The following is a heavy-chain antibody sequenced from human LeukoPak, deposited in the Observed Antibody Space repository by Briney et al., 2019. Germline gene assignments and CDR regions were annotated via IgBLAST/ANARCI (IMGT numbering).Heavy chain of an antibody. CDR1: GFTFSSFA. J-gene: IGHJ4*02. V-gene: IGHV3-64D*09. CDR3: VNGPLSSLFDY. Sequence: PGGSLRLSCSASGFTFSSFAMHWVRQAPGKGLEYVSAISVSGVSTYYADSVKGRFTISRDNSKNTLYLQMSSLRAEDTAVYYCVNGPLSSLFDYWGQGTLVTVSS. CDR2: ISVSGVST. D-gene: IGHD2-2*01.